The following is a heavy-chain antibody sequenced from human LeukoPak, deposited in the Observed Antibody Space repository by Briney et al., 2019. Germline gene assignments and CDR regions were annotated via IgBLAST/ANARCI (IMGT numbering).Heavy chain of an antibody. CDR1: GGSFSGYY. D-gene: IGHD2-2*01. CDR2: INHSGST. Sequence: SETLSLTCAVYGGSFSGYYWSWISQPPGKGLEWIGEINHSGSTNYNPSLKSRVTISVDTSKNQFSLKLSSVTAADTAVYYCARGGYCSSTSCYSSIHWFDPWGQGTLVTVSS. J-gene: IGHJ5*02. V-gene: IGHV4-34*01. CDR3: ARGGYCSSTSCYSSIHWFDP.